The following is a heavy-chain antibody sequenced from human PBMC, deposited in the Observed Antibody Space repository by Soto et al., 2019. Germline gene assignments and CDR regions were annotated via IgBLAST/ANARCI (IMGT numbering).Heavy chain of an antibody. CDR2: MNHSGSI. V-gene: IGHV4-34*01. J-gene: IGHJ6*02. Sequence: SSETRSLTCAVYGVSFSGYYWSWIRQPPGKGLEWIGEMNHSGSINYNPSLKSRVTISVERSKNQFSLKVNSVTTADTAVYYCAHSSWYRYYFYATDVWGQGTTVT. CDR3: AHSSWYRYYFYATDV. D-gene: IGHD6-13*01. CDR1: GVSFSGYY.